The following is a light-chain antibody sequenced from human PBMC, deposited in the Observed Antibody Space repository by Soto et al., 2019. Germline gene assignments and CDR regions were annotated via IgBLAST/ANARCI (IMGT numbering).Light chain of an antibody. CDR1: QTVRNIY. CDR3: QQFSSYLLT. J-gene: IGKJ4*01. V-gene: IGKV3-20*01. CDR2: DAS. Sequence: EFVLTQSPGTLSLSPGERATLSCRASQTVRNIYLAWYQQKPGQAPRLLIYDASSRATGIPDRFSGGGSGTDFTLTISRLEPEDFAVYYCQQFSSYLLTFGGGTKVDIK.